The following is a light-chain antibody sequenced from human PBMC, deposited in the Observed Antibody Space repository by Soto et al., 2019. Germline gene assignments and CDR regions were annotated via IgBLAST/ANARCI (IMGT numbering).Light chain of an antibody. V-gene: IGLV2-11*01. J-gene: IGLJ1*01. CDR2: EVS. Sequence: QSVLTQPRSVSGSPGQSVAISCTGTSRDVDAYDFVSWYQHHPGKAPKLIISEVSKRPSGVSHRFSGSKSGNTAPLTISGLQAEDEADYFCCSFAGSFCVFGTGTKVTVL. CDR3: CSFAGSFCV. CDR1: SRDVDAYDF.